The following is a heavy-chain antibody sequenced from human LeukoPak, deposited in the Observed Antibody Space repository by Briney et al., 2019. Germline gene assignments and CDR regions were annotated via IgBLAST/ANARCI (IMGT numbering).Heavy chain of an antibody. CDR2: ISSSGSTI. CDR3: ARGEKSWINGFDL. D-gene: IGHD2-8*01. CDR1: GFTFSSYE. V-gene: IGHV3-48*03. J-gene: IGHJ4*02. Sequence: GSLRLSCAASGFTFSSYEINWVRQAPGEGLEWVSSISSSGSTIYYADSVKGRFTISRDNAKNTLDLQMNSLRAEDTAVYYCARGEKSWINGFDLWGQGTLVTVSS.